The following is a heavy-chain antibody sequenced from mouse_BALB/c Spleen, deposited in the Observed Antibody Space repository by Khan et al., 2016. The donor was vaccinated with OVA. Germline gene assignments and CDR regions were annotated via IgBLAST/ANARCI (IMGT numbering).Heavy chain of an antibody. CDR1: GYTFTSYT. Sequence: QVQLKQSGAELARPGASVKMSCKASGYTFTSYTIHWIKKRPGQGLEWIGYINPSNGYTNYNQKFKDKATLTTDKSSTTAYMQLSSLTSDDSAVFNCVRDWAYHRNDGLFAYWGQGTLVTVSA. V-gene: IGHV1-4*01. J-gene: IGHJ3*01. CDR2: INPSNGYT. CDR3: VRDWAYHRNDGLFAY. D-gene: IGHD2-14*01.